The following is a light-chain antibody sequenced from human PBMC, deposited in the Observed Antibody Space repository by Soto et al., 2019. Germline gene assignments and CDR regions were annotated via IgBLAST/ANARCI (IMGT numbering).Light chain of an antibody. CDR3: QQSFSDPPLS. V-gene: IGKV1-39*01. CDR1: QSVSTY. CDR2: AAS. J-gene: IGKJ4*01. Sequence: DIQLTQSPSSLSASVGDRVTITCRASQSVSTYLNWYRQKPGEAPKLLIRAASSLEDGVPSRFSGSGSGTVFTLTINSLHPEYVATFSCQQSFSDPPLSFGGGTRVEVK.